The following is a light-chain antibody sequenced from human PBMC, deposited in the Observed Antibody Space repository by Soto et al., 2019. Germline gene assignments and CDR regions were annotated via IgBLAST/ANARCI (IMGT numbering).Light chain of an antibody. CDR2: SNN. Sequence: QSVLTQPPSASGTPGQRVTISCSGSSSNIGSNTVNWYQQLPGTAPKLLIYSNNQRPSGVPDRFSGSKSGTSASLAISGLQSEDEADYYCAAWDDSLNGPRYVFGTGTKVPS. V-gene: IGLV1-44*01. J-gene: IGLJ1*01. CDR1: SSNIGSNT. CDR3: AAWDDSLNGPRYV.